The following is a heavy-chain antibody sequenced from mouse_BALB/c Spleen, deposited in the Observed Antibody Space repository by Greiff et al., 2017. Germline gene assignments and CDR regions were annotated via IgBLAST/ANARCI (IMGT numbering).Heavy chain of an antibody. J-gene: IGHJ2*01. D-gene: IGHD1-1*01. CDR1: GFTFSSYA. CDR2: ISSGGSYT. Sequence: EVQLVESGGGLVKPGGSLKLSCAASGFTFSSYAMSWVRQSPEKRLEWVAEISSGGSYTYYPDTVTGRFTISRDNAKNTLYLEMSSLRSEDTAMYYCARDGDYGSSYGVYFDYWGQGTTLTVSS. V-gene: IGHV5-9-4*01. CDR3: ARDGDYGSSYGVYFDY.